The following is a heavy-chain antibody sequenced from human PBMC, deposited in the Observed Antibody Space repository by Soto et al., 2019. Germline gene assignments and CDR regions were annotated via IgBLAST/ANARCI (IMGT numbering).Heavy chain of an antibody. Sequence: GGSLRLSCAASGFTFSSYDMHWVRQATGKGLEWVSAIGTAGDTYYPGSVKGRFTISRENAKNSLYLQMNSLRAGDTDVYYCARALRGVVVPSATGRYYYFAMDVWGQGTTVTVSS. J-gene: IGHJ6*02. CDR3: ARALRGVVVPSATGRYYYFAMDV. V-gene: IGHV3-13*01. CDR2: IGTAGDT. CDR1: GFTFSSYD. D-gene: IGHD2-2*01.